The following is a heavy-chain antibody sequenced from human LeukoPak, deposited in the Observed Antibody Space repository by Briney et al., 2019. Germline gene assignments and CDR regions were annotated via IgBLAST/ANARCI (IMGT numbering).Heavy chain of an antibody. V-gene: IGHV3-74*01. CDR1: GFTFRSYW. Sequence: QPGGSLRLSCEASGFTFRSYWMHWVRQVPGKGLVWVSRINSDGSRTNYADSVKGRFTISRDNAKNTLYLQINSLRAEDTGVYYCARGLLKQSTITIGYWGQGTLVTVSS. CDR3: ARGLLKQSTITIGY. CDR2: INSDGSRT. J-gene: IGHJ4*02. D-gene: IGHD3-9*01.